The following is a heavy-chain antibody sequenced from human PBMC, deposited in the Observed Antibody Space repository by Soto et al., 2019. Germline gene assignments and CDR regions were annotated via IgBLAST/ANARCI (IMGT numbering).Heavy chain of an antibody. D-gene: IGHD2-8*02. CDR2: MNPHSGDT. CDR1: GYSFTSLP. J-gene: IGHJ4*02. Sequence: ASVKVSCKASGYSFTSLPFNWVRQATGQGLEWIGWMNPHSGDTGFAQRFLGRVTMTRNTSINTAYMELGSTGSQDRALSYSERGSWCQVDHWGQGTQVTVSS. CDR3: ERGSWCQVDH. V-gene: IGHV1-8*01.